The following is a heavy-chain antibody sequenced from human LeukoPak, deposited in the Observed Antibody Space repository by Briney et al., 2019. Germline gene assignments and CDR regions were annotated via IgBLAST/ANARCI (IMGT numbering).Heavy chain of an antibody. V-gene: IGHV3-30*18. CDR2: ISYDGSNK. D-gene: IGHD3-22*01. Sequence: PGGSLRLSCAASGFTFSSYGMHWVRQAPGKGLEWVAVISYDGSNKYYADSVKGRFTISRDNSKNTLYLQMNSLRAVDTAVYYCAKVRAYYDSSGSEGDYWGQGTLVTVSS. J-gene: IGHJ4*02. CDR1: GFTFSSYG. CDR3: AKVRAYYDSSGSEGDY.